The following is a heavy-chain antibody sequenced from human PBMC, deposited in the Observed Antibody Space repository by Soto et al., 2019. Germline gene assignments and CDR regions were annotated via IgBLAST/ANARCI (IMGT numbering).Heavy chain of an antibody. V-gene: IGHV3-33*01. CDR3: ARWGIAAGDY. Sequence: QVQLVESGGGVVQPGRSLRLSCAASGFTFSSYGMHWVRQAPGKGLEWVAVIWYDGSNKYYADSVKGRFTISRDNSKHTLYLQMTSLRAEDTAVYYCARWGIAAGDYWGQGTLVTVSS. CDR1: GFTFSSYG. D-gene: IGHD6-13*01. J-gene: IGHJ4*02. CDR2: IWYDGSNK.